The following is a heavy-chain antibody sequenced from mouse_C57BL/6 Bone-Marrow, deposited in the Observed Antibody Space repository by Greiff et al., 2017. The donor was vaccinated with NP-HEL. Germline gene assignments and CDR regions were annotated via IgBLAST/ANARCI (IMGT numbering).Heavy chain of an antibody. CDR1: GFTFSNYW. J-gene: IGHJ3*01. V-gene: IGHV6-3*01. CDR2: IRLKSDNYAT. Sequence: EVQGVESGGGLVQPGGSMKLSCVASGFTFSNYWMNWVRQSPEKGLEWVAQIRLKSDNYATHYAESVKGRFTISRDDSKSSVYLQMNNLRAEDTGIYYCTNPPYWGQGTLVTVSA. CDR3: TNPPY.